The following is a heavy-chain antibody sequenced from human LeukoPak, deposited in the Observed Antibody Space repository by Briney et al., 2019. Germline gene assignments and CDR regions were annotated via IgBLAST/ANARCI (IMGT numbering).Heavy chain of an antibody. CDR3: VRDRGDGFPDY. D-gene: IGHD5-24*01. V-gene: IGHV3-53*01. J-gene: IGHJ4*02. CDR1: GFSVTDNY. CDR2: IETGGST. Sequence: GGSLRLSCAISGFSVTDNYMSWVRQAPGKGLECVSVIETGGSTYYADPVKGRFTISKDNSKDTLSLQLNNLRVDDTAVYYCVRDRGDGFPDYWGQGTLVTVSS.